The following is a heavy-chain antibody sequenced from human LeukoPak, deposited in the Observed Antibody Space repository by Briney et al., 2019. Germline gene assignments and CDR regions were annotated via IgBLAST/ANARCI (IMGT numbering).Heavy chain of an antibody. CDR1: GGTFSSYT. D-gene: IGHD3-22*01. J-gene: IGHJ4*02. V-gene: IGHV1-69*10. CDR2: IIPILGIA. CDR3: ARGEYYYDSSGYSYGFDY. Sequence: SVKVSCKASGGTFSSYTISWVRQAPGQGLEWMGWIIPILGIANYAQKFQGRVTITADKSTSTAYMELSSLRSEDTAVYYCARGEYYYDSSGYSYGFDYWGQGTLVTVSS.